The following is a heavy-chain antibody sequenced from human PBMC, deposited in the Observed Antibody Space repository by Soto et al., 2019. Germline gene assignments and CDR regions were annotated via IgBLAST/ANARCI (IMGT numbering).Heavy chain of an antibody. CDR2: IYYSGST. V-gene: IGHV4-61*01. J-gene: IGHJ4*02. D-gene: IGHD6-6*01. CDR1: GGSVSSGSYY. Sequence: SETLSLTCTVSGGSVSSGSYYWSWIRQSPGKGLEWIGYIYYSGSTNYNPSLKSRVTISVDTSKNQFSLKLSSVTAADTAVYYCAMKYSSSSGFDYWGQGALVTVSS. CDR3: AMKYSSSSGFDY.